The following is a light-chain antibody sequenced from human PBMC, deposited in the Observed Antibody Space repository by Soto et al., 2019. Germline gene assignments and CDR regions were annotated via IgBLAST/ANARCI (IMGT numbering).Light chain of an antibody. CDR2: DAS. J-gene: IGKJ5*01. V-gene: IGKV1-13*02. CDR1: RGISSG. CDR3: QQFNGYPPT. Sequence: AIPLTQSPSSLSASIGDTVTITCRASRGISSGLVWYQQKPGKAPKLLIYDASNLETGVPSRFSGSGFGTDFILTISSLQPEDSAAYYCQQFNGYPPTFGQGTRLEIK.